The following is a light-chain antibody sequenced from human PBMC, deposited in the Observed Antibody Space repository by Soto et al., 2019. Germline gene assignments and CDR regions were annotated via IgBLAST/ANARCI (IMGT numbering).Light chain of an antibody. V-gene: IGKV3-20*01. CDR3: QQYGSSPRT. CDR2: GAS. CDR1: QSVRSSY. J-gene: IGKJ1*01. Sequence: EIVLTQSPGTLHLSAGERATLSCRASQSVRSSYLAWYQQKPGQPPRLLIYGASSRATGIPDRFSGSGSGTDFTLTISRLEPEDFAVYYCQQYGSSPRTFGQGTTVDIK.